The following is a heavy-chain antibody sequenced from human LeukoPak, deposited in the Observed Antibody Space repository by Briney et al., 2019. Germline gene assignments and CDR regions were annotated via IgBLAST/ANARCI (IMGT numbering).Heavy chain of an antibody. CDR3: AKHSSSPYYYYGMDV. CDR2: ISYDGSNK. J-gene: IGHJ6*02. V-gene: IGHV3-30*18. Sequence: GGSLRLSCAASGFTFSSYGMHWVRQAPGKGLEWVAVISYDGSNKYYADSVKGRFTISRDNSKNTLYLQMNSLRAEDTAVYYCAKHSSSPYYYYGMDVWGQGTTVTVSS. D-gene: IGHD6-6*01. CDR1: GFTFSSYG.